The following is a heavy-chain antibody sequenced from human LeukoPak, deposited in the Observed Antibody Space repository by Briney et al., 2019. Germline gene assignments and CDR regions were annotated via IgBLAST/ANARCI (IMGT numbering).Heavy chain of an antibody. V-gene: IGHV3-7*03. CDR2: IKQDGSDK. J-gene: IGHJ4*02. Sequence: GGSLRLSCAASGFTFSNYWMSWVRQAPGKGLEWVGNIKQDGSDKYYIDSVKGRFTISRDNAKNSLYQQMNSLRAEDTAVYYCARKTVVGSYFDYWGQGTPVTVSS. CDR3: ARKTVVGSYFDY. CDR1: GFTFSNYW. D-gene: IGHD4-23*01.